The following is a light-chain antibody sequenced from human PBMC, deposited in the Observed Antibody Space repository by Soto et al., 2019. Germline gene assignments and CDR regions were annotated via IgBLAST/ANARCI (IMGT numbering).Light chain of an antibody. CDR1: QSISTY. V-gene: IGKV1-39*01. CDR2: DSS. J-gene: IGKJ2*01. Sequence: DIQMTQSPSSLSVSVGDRVTITCRASQSISTYLNWYQQKPGKAPKLLIYDSSRLESGVPSRFSCSGSGTDFTLTISSLQPEDSAAYYCQQSYSTPQYTFGQGTKLEIK. CDR3: QQSYSTPQYT.